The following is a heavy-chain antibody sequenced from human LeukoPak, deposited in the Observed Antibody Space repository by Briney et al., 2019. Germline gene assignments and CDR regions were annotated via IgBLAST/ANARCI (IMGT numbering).Heavy chain of an antibody. CDR3: ARGEMVYAIQAYNWFDP. D-gene: IGHD2-8*01. V-gene: IGHV4-39*07. Sequence: SETLSLTCTVSGGSISSSSYYWRWIRQPPGKGLEWIGEINHSGSTNYNPSLKSRVTISVDTSKNQFSLKLSSVTAADTAVYYCARGEMVYAIQAYNWFDPWGQGTLVTVSS. J-gene: IGHJ5*02. CDR2: INHSGST. CDR1: GGSISSSSYY.